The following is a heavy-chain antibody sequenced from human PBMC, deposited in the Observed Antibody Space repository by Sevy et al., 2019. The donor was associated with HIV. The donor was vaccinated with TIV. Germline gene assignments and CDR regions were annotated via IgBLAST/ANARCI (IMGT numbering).Heavy chain of an antibody. D-gene: IGHD3-10*01. CDR2: IYHSGST. CDR3: ARNDYFGTGNLHWSFDL. CDR1: GYSISSGYY. Sequence: SETLSLTCTVSGYSISSGYYWGWIRQPPGKGLEWIGSIYHSGSTYYNPSLESRVTISVDTSKNQFSVRLSSVTAADTAVYYCARNDYFGTGNLHWSFDLSGRGALVTVSS. J-gene: IGHJ2*01. V-gene: IGHV4-38-2*02.